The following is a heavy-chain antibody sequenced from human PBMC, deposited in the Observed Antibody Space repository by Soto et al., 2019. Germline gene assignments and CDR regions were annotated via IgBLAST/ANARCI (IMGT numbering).Heavy chain of an antibody. Sequence: ASVKVSCKASGYTFTSYAMHWVRQAPGQRLEWMGWINAGNGNTKYSQKFQGRVTITRDTSASTAYMELSSLGSEDTAVYYCARDFLCYIVATPGYWGQGTLVTVSS. J-gene: IGHJ4*02. CDR2: INAGNGNT. V-gene: IGHV1-3*01. CDR1: GYTFTSYA. CDR3: ARDFLCYIVATPGY. D-gene: IGHD5-12*01.